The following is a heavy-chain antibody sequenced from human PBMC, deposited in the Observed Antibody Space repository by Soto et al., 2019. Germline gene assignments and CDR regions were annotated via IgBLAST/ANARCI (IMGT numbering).Heavy chain of an antibody. Sequence: ASVEFSGKASGGTFSSYAISWVRQAPGQGLEWMGGIIPIFGTANYAQKFQGRVTITADESTSTAYMELSSLRSEDTAVYYCARPSSIAARGSHYYYGMDVWGQGTTVTVSS. J-gene: IGHJ6*02. CDR3: ARPSSIAARGSHYYYGMDV. CDR2: IIPIFGTA. V-gene: IGHV1-69*13. D-gene: IGHD6-6*01. CDR1: GGTFSSYA.